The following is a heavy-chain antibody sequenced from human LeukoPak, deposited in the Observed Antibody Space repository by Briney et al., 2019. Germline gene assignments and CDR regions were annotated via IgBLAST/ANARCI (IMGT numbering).Heavy chain of an antibody. CDR3: ARDQGHSSSLRYYYYYMDV. CDR2: IYDSGST. D-gene: IGHD6-6*01. V-gene: IGHV4-31*03. Sequence: SQTLSLTCTVSGGSISSGGYYWNWIRQHPGKGLEWIGYIYDSGSTYYNPSLKSRVAISMDTSKNQFSLKLSSVNAADTAVYYCARDQGHSSSLRYYYYYMDVWGKGTTVTVSS. J-gene: IGHJ6*03. CDR1: GGSISSGGYY.